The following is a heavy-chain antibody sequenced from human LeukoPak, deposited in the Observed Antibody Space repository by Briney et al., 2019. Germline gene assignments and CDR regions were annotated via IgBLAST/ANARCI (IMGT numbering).Heavy chain of an antibody. Sequence: TGGSLRLSCAASGFTFSSYAMSWVRQAPGKGLEWVSAISGSGGSTYYADSVKGRFTISRDNSKNTLYLQLNSLRAEDTAVYYCAKVPDYYDSSGYPEYFQHWGQGTLVTVSS. CDR1: GFTFSSYA. CDR2: ISGSGGST. J-gene: IGHJ1*01. D-gene: IGHD3-22*01. CDR3: AKVPDYYDSSGYPEYFQH. V-gene: IGHV3-23*01.